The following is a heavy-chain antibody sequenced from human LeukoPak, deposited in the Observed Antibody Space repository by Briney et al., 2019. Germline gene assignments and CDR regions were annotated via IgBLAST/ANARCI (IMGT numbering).Heavy chain of an antibody. V-gene: IGHV4-34*01. J-gene: IGHJ4*02. Sequence: PSETLSLTCAVYGGSFSGYYWSWIRQPPGKGLEWIGEINHSGSTNYNPSLKSRVTISVDTSKSQFSLNLRSVTAADTAVYYCARLPYYYGSGSYDYWGQGTLVTVSS. CDR2: INHSGST. D-gene: IGHD3-10*01. CDR3: ARLPYYYGSGSYDY. CDR1: GGSFSGYY.